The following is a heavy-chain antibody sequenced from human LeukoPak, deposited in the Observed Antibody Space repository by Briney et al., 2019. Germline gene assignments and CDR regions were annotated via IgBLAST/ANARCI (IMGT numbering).Heavy chain of an antibody. D-gene: IGHD3-22*01. CDR2: IYYSGST. Sequence: SETLSLTCTVSGGSISSGDYYWSWIRQPPGKGLEWIGYIYYSGSTYYNPSLKSRVTISVDTSKNQFSLKLSSVTAADTAVYYCASQSSGYHRVAFDSAFDIWGQGTMVTVSS. CDR1: GGSISSGDYY. V-gene: IGHV4-30-4*01. J-gene: IGHJ3*02. CDR3: ASQSSGYHRVAFDSAFDI.